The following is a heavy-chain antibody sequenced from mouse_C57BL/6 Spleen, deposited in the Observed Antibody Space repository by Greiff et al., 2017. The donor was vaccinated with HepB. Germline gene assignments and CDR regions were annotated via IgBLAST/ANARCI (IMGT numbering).Heavy chain of an antibody. J-gene: IGHJ2*01. CDR1: GYAFSSSW. D-gene: IGHD4-1*01. V-gene: IGHV1-82*01. CDR2: IYPGDGDT. CDR3: ARMGDY. Sequence: QVQLQQSGPELVKPGASVKISCKASGYAFSSSWMNWVKQRPGKGLEWIGRIYPGDGDTNYNGKFKGKATMTADKASSTAYMQLSSLTSEDSAVYFCARMGDYWGQGTTLTVSS.